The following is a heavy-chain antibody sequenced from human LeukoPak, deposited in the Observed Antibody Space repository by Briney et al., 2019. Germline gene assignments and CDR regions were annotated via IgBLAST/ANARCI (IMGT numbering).Heavy chain of an antibody. J-gene: IGHJ5*02. D-gene: IGHD2-15*01. CDR3: ARSDIRPGWFDP. V-gene: IGHV1-46*01. CDR2: INPRGGST. CDR1: GYLFIAYY. Sequence: ASVKVSCKASGYLFIAYYMHWVRQAPGQGLEWMAIINPRGGSTTYAQKFQGRVTMTRDMSTSTVYMELSSLRSEDTAVYYCARSDIRPGWFDPWGQGTLVTVSS.